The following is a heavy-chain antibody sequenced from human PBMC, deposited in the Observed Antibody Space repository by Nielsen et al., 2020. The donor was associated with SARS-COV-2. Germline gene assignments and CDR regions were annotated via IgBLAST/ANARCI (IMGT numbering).Heavy chain of an antibody. D-gene: IGHD3-3*01. Sequence: SETLSLTCTVSGGSISSSSYYWGWIRQPPGKGLEWIGSIYYSGSTYYNPSLKSRVTISVDTSKNQFSLKLSSVTAADTAVYYCARTTPYYDFWSGYYGTGEVDYWGQGTLVTVSS. V-gene: IGHV4-39*01. CDR2: IYYSGST. CDR3: ARTTPYYDFWSGYYGTGEVDY. J-gene: IGHJ4*02. CDR1: GGSISSSSYY.